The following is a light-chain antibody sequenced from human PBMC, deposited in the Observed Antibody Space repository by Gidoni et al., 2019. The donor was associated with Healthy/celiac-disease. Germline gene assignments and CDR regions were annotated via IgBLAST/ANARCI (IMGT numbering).Light chain of an antibody. CDR3: AAWDDSLSGLWV. V-gene: IGLV1-47*01. CDR2: RNN. CDR1: SSNIGSNY. Sequence: QSVLTQPPSASETPGQRVTISCSGSSSNIGSNYVYWYQQLPGTAPKLLIYRNNQRPSGVPDRLSGSKSGTSASLAISGLRSEDEADYYCAAWDDSLSGLWVFGGGTKLTVL. J-gene: IGLJ3*02.